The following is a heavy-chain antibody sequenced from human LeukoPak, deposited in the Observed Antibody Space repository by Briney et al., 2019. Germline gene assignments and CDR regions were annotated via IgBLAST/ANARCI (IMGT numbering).Heavy chain of an antibody. D-gene: IGHD1-20*01. CDR1: GFTFSSYA. CDR3: AKDISGRLQGWQNDS. J-gene: IGHJ4*02. CDR2: VSGSGGST. V-gene: IGHV3-23*01. Sequence: PGGSLRLSCAASGFTFSSYAMSWVRQAPGKGLEWVSAVSGSGGSTYYADSVKGRFTISRDNSKNTLYLQMNSLRAEDTAVYYCAKDISGRLQGWQNDSWARGPLVPVSS.